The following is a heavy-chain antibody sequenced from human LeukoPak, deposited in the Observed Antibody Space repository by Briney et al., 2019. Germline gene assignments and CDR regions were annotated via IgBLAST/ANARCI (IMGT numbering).Heavy chain of an antibody. J-gene: IGHJ4*02. Sequence: SETLSLTCTVSGGSVTDYYWSWIRQSPGKGLEWIGYIYYTGTSYNPSLKSRVTISADASKNQFSLKLISVTAADTAVYYCASRKLGNDYWGQGTLVTVSS. CDR3: ASRKLGNDY. D-gene: IGHD7-27*01. V-gene: IGHV4-59*02. CDR2: IYYTGT. CDR1: GGSVTDYY.